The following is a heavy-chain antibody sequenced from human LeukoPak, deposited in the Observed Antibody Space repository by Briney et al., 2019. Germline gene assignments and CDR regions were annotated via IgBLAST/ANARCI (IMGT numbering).Heavy chain of an antibody. CDR3: ARGYDSSGYYYDY. D-gene: IGHD3-22*01. CDR1: GGSISSGGYY. J-gene: IGHJ4*02. CDR2: IYYSGST. V-gene: IGHV4-31*03. Sequence: SETLSLTCTVSGGSISSGGYYWSWIRQHPGKGLEWIGYIYYSGSTYYNPSLKSRVTISVDTSKNQFSLKLSSVTAADTAVYYCARGYDSSGYYYDYWGQGTLVTVSS.